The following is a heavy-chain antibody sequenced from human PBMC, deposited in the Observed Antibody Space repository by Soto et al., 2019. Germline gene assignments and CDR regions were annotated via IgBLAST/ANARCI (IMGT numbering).Heavy chain of an antibody. Sequence: QVQLQESGPGLVKPSQTLSLTCTVSGGSISSGDYYWSWIRQPPGKGLEWIGYIYYSGSTYYNPSLKSRVTISVDTSKNHFSLKLSSVTAADPAVYYCARVRGYSGYESLFDYWGQGTLVTVSS. CDR1: GGSISSGDYY. J-gene: IGHJ4*02. CDR2: IYYSGST. CDR3: ARVRGYSGYESLFDY. V-gene: IGHV4-30-4*01. D-gene: IGHD5-12*01.